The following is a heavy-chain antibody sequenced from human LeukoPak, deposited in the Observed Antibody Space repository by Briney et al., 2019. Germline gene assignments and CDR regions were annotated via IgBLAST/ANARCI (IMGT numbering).Heavy chain of an antibody. J-gene: IGHJ4*02. CDR3: ASPGILYDDSSGYYTRGRVY. CDR1: GGTFTSYA. CDR2: IIPIFGTA. D-gene: IGHD3-22*01. Sequence: SVKVSCKASGGTFTSYAISWVSQAPGQGREWMGGIIPIFGTANYAKKFQGRVTITRDESTSTAYMELSSLRSEDTAVYYCASPGILYDDSSGYYTRGRVYWGQGTLVTVSS. V-gene: IGHV1-69*05.